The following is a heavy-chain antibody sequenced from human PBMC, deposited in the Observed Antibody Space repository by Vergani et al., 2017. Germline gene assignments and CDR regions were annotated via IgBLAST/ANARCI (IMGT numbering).Heavy chain of an antibody. Sequence: QVQLVQSGAEVKKPGSSVKVSCKASGGTFSSYAISWVRQAPGQGLEWMGGIIPIFGTANYAKKFQGRVTITADESTSTAYMELSSLRSEDTAVYYCAREYYDSSGYYYRTPVLRLSYWGQGTLVTVSS. CDR1: GGTFSSYA. CDR2: IIPIFGTA. D-gene: IGHD3-22*01. J-gene: IGHJ4*02. CDR3: AREYYDSSGYYYRTPVLRLSY. V-gene: IGHV1-69*12.